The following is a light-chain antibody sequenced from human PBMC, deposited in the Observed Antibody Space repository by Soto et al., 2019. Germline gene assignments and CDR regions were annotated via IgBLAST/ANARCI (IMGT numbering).Light chain of an antibody. CDR2: RSH. CDR1: SSNIGSNY. CDR3: ASWDDSRRGYV. J-gene: IGLJ1*01. V-gene: IGLV1-47*01. Sequence: QSVLTQPPSASGTPGQRVTISCSGSSSNIGSNYVSWFQHLPGTAPKVLIYRSHQRPSGVPDRFSGSKSGTSASLANSGLRSEDEADYYCASWDDSRRGYVFGTGTKVTVL.